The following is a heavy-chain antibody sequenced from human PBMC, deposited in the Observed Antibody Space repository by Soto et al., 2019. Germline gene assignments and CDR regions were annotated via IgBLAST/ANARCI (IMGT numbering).Heavy chain of an antibody. CDR2: INWNGGST. V-gene: IGHV3-20*01. J-gene: IGHJ3*02. D-gene: IGHD3-16*02. Sequence: EVQLVESGGGVVRPGGSLRLSCAASGFTFDDYGMSWVRQAPGKGLEWVSGINWNGGSTGYADSVKGRFTISRDNAKNFLYLQKNTLRAEYTALYHCASIPFSIWWSYRKTDAFDIWGQGTMVTVSS. CDR1: GFTFDDYG. CDR3: ASIPFSIWWSYRKTDAFDI.